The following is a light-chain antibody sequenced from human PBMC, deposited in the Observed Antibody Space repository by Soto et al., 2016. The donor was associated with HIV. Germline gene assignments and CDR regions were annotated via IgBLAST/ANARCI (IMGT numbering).Light chain of an antibody. CDR2: QDN. CDR3: QAWDTGTAV. CDR1: KLGNKY. J-gene: IGLJ2*01. Sequence: SYDLTQPPSVSVSPGQTASITCSGDKLGNKYGCWYQQRPGQSPVLVIYQDNKRPSGIPERFSGSNSGNTATLTISGTQAMDEADYFCQAWDTGTAVFGGGTKLTVL. V-gene: IGLV3-1*01.